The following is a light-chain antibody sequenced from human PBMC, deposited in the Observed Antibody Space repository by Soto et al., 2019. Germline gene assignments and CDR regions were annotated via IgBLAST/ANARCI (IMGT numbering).Light chain of an antibody. CDR2: GAS. CDR1: QSVSSN. V-gene: IGKV3-15*01. Sequence: EIVMTQSPATLSVSPGERATXSCRASQSVSSNLAWYQQKPGQAPRLLIYGASTRATGIPARFSGSGSGTEFTLTISSLQSEDFAVYYCQQYNNWPPNTFGQGTKLEIK. J-gene: IGKJ2*01. CDR3: QQYNNWPPNT.